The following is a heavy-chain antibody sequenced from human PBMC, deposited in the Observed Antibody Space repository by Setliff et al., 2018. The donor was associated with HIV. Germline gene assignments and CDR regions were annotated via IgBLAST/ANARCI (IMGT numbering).Heavy chain of an antibody. CDR1: GYSFINYA. CDR3: ARALYGEYGGDLNWLDP. Sequence: GASVKVSCKTSGYSFINYAINWVRQAPGQGLQWMGWINTQTGSPTYAQAFTGRFVFSVDNTVTTAYLQISGLKADDTAVYYCARALYGEYGGDLNWLDPWGQGTLVTVSS. V-gene: IGHV7-4-1*02. D-gene: IGHD4-17*01. J-gene: IGHJ5*02. CDR2: INTQTGSP.